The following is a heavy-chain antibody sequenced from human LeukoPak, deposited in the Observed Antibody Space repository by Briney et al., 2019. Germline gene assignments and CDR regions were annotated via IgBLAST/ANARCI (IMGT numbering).Heavy chain of an antibody. CDR2: INPNSSCI. CDR1: GYTFTGYN. D-gene: IGHD2-2*01. V-gene: IGHV1-2*02. J-gene: IGHJ5*02. Sequence: GASVKLSCKASGYTFTGYNMHWVRQAPGQGLEWIAWINPNSSCINYAQKFQGRVTITRDKSMSTAYMELSRLRADDTAVYYCARVVVPAAIGRTYNWFDPWGQGTLVTVSS. CDR3: ARVVVPAAIGRTYNWFDP.